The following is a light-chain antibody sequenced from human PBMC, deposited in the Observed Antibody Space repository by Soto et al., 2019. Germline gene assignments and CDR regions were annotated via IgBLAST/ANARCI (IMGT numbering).Light chain of an antibody. CDR1: SRDVGGYDY. CDR3: SSYTSSSTVV. J-gene: IGLJ2*01. Sequence: QSALTQPASVSGSPGQSITISCTGTSRDVGGYDYVSWYQQYPGKAPKLMIYEVTNRPSGVSDRFSGSKSGNTASLSISGLQAEDEADYYCSSYTSSSTVVFGGGTKLTVL. CDR2: EVT. V-gene: IGLV2-14*01.